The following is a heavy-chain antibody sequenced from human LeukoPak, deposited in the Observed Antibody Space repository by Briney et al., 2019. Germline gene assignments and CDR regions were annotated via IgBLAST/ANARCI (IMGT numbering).Heavy chain of an antibody. CDR1: GFILSNYG. D-gene: IGHD2-15*01. CDR3: ARDLGCSGGTCYSSYYGMDV. J-gene: IGHJ6*01. CDR2: IWHDGSNE. Sequence: GGSLRLSCAAYGFILSNYGMHWVRQAPGKGLEWLAVIWHDGSNEYYADFVKGRFTISRDISKNTLYLQMNTLRAEDTALYFCARDLGCSGGTCYSSYYGMDVWGQGTTVTVSS. V-gene: IGHV3-33*01.